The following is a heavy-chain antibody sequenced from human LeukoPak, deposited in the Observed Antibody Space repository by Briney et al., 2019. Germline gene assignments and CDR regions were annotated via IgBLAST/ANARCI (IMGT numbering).Heavy chain of an antibody. V-gene: IGHV4-31*03. CDR3: ARAPASGGYYYMDV. Sequence: PSETLSLTCTVSGGSISSGGYYWSWIRQHPGKGREWIGYIYYSGSTYYNPSLKSRVTISVDTSKNQFSLKLSSVTAADTAVYYCARAPASGGYYYMDVWGKGTTVTVSS. D-gene: IGHD3-10*01. CDR1: GGSISSGGYY. CDR2: IYYSGST. J-gene: IGHJ6*03.